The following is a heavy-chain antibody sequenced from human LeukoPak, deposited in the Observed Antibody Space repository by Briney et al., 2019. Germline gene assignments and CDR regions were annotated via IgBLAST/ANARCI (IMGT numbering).Heavy chain of an antibody. Sequence: PGGSLRLSCAASEFTFSNYVMNWVRQAPGKGLEWVSSIRQSGDITYYADSEKGRFTISRDNSKNTLSLQMNSLSREDTAIYYCVRRGGSDGWGAFDIWGQGTVVTVSS. J-gene: IGHJ3*02. CDR1: EFTFSNYV. V-gene: IGHV3-23*01. CDR2: IRQSGDIT. CDR3: VRRGGSDGWGAFDI. D-gene: IGHD5-24*01.